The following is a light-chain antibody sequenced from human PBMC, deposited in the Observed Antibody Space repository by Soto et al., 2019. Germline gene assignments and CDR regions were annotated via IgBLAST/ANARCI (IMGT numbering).Light chain of an antibody. CDR3: CSYAGNTFEV. Sequence: QSALTQPRSVSGSPGQSVTISCTGTSSDVGAYNFVSWYQQYPGKAPKVMIYDVSKRPSGVPDRFSGSKSGNTASLTISGLQAEDEADYYCCSYAGNTFEVFGTGTKVTVL. V-gene: IGLV2-11*01. J-gene: IGLJ1*01. CDR1: SSDVGAYNF. CDR2: DVS.